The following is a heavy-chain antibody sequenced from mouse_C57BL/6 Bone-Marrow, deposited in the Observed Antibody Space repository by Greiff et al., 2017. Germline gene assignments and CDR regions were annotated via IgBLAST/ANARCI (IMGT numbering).Heavy chain of an antibody. D-gene: IGHD1-1*01. Sequence: EVQLQQSGTVLARPGASVKMSCKTSGYTFTSYWMHWVKQRPGQGLEWIGAIYPGNSDTSYNQKFKGKAKLTAVTSASTAYMELSSLTNEDSAVYYCTREGKFITTVVADYWGPGTTLTVSS. CDR1: GYTFTSYW. V-gene: IGHV1-5*01. CDR2: IYPGNSDT. CDR3: TREGKFITTVVADY. J-gene: IGHJ2*01.